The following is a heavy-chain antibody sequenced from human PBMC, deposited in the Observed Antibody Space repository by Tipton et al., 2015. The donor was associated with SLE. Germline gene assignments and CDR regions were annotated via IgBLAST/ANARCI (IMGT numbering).Heavy chain of an antibody. CDR2: IYYIGST. V-gene: IGHV4-59*01. CDR1: GGSMSSYY. CDR3: ARRAWSAYYNYYFDY. D-gene: IGHD3-3*01. Sequence: TLSLTCAVSGGSMSSYYWSWIRQPPGKGLEWLGNIYYIGSTNCNPSLKSRINISVDTSKNQFSLMLSTVTAADTAVYYCARRAWSAYYNYYFDYWGQGTLVTVSS. J-gene: IGHJ4*02.